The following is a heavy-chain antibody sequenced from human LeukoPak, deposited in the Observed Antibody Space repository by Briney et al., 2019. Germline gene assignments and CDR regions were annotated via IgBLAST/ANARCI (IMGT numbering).Heavy chain of an antibody. CDR3: ARAAGPYYYYGMDV. D-gene: IGHD2-21*01. CDR2: IYYSGST. J-gene: IGHJ6*02. Sequence: SETLSLTCTVSGGSISSYYWSWIRQPPGKGLEWIGYIYYSGSTNYNPYLKSRVTISVDTSKNQFSLKLNSVTAADTAVYYCARAAGPYYYYGMDVWGQGTTVTVSS. V-gene: IGHV4-59*01. CDR1: GGSISSYY.